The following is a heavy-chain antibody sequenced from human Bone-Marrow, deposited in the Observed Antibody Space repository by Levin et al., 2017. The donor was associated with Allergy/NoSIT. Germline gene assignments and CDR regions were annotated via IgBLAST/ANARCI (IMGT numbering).Heavy chain of an antibody. CDR1: GFTFSNYA. CDR3: ARDTSSSPLVLEF. D-gene: IGHD6-6*01. V-gene: IGHV3-33*01. CDR2: IWHDGTNK. J-gene: IGHJ4*02. Sequence: GGSLRLSCAASGFTFSNYAMHWVRQAPGKGLEWVTLIWHDGTNKYYADSVKGRFTISRDNSKNTLYLQMSSLRAEDTALYYCARDTSSSPLVLEFWGQGTRVTVSS.